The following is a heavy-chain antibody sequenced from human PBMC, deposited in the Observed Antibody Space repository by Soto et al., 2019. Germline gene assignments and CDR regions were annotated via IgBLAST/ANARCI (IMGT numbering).Heavy chain of an antibody. V-gene: IGHV1-18*01. CDR3: ARDAPYNDLWGDVMALYSYSMDV. CDR2: VSAHNGNI. CDR1: GYTFSSYG. J-gene: IGHJ6*02. Sequence: QVQLVQSGGEVKRPGASVKVSCQASGYTFSSYGISWVRQAPGQGLQWMGWVSAHNGNIKYAQILQARLTLTTDTSMSTAYMEPRSLTSDDTAVYYCARDAPYNDLWGDVMALYSYSMDVWCQGTKVSVSS. D-gene: IGHD3-3*01.